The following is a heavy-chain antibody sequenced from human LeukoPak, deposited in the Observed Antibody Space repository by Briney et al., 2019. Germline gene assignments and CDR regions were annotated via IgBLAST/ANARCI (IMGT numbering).Heavy chain of an antibody. D-gene: IGHD4-11*01. CDR2: IYPSGSS. J-gene: IGHJ4*02. CDR1: GGSISSDTYS. CDR3: ARTSELDYSNSPVELAA. Sequence: SQTLSLTCAVSGGSISSDTYSLSWIRQPPGKGLEWIVYIYPSGSSYYNPSLKSRVTISVDTSKNQFSLKLSSVTAADTAVYYCARTSELDYSNSPVELAAWGQGTLVTVSS. V-gene: IGHV4-30-2*01.